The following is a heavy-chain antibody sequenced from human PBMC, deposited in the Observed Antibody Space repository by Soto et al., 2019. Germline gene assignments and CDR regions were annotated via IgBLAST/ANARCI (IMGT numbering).Heavy chain of an antibody. V-gene: IGHV3-23*01. J-gene: IGHJ3*01. CDR1: SLNFLNDA. D-gene: IGHD2-21*02. CDR2: IAASVTYT. Sequence: EAQLLESGGTLVQPGGSLRFSCAAPSLNFLNDAMAWVRQVPGKGLEWVSTIAASVTYTNYADSVRGRFTISRDISRSTVYLQMNTLRADDTAVYYCAIQNTAKRAFDVWGQGTVVTVSA. CDR3: AIQNTAKRAFDV.